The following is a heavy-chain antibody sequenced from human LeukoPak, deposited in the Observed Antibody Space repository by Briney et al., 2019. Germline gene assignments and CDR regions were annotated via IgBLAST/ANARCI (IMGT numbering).Heavy chain of an antibody. Sequence: GGSLRLSCAASGFTFISYAMSWVRQAPVKGLEWVSIISGSGGSTYYADSVKGRFTISRDNSKNTLYLQMNSLRAEDTAVYYCARTYCSSTSCYGPQFDPWGQGTLVTVSS. CDR3: ARTYCSSTSCYGPQFDP. J-gene: IGHJ5*02. D-gene: IGHD2-2*01. CDR1: GFTFISYA. V-gene: IGHV3-23*01. CDR2: ISGSGGST.